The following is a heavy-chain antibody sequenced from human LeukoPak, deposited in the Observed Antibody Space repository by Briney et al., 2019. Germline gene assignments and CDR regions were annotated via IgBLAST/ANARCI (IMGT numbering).Heavy chain of an antibody. D-gene: IGHD5-18*01. Sequence: PGRSLRLSCAASGFTFSNYDMNWVRQAPGKGLEWVSYISSSGSTIYYADSVKGRFTISRDNAKNSLYLQMNSLRAEDTAVYYCATHDGYSYGLMGYYYGMDVWGQGTTVTVSS. CDR1: GFTFSNYD. CDR2: ISSSGSTI. V-gene: IGHV3-48*03. CDR3: ATHDGYSYGLMGYYYGMDV. J-gene: IGHJ6*02.